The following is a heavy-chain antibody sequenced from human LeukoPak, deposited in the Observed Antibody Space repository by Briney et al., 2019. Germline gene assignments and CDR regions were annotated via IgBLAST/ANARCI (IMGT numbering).Heavy chain of an antibody. CDR3: AKQPDKGYSYGYWGYFDY. CDR2: IKQNGSEK. J-gene: IGHJ4*02. CDR1: GFTFSSYW. Sequence: VGSLRLSCAASGFTFSSYWMSWVRQAPGKGLEWVPNIKQNGSEKNYVDSVKGRFTVSRDNAKTSLYLQMNSLRAEDTAVYYCAKQPDKGYSYGYWGYFDYWGQGTLVTVSS. V-gene: IGHV3-7*01. D-gene: IGHD5-18*01.